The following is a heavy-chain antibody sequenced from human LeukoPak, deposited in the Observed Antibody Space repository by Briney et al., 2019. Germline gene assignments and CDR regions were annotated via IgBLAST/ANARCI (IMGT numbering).Heavy chain of an antibody. CDR1: GFTLSSYA. CDR3: ARDVLPGSSWYYFDY. D-gene: IGHD6-13*01. J-gene: IGHJ4*02. V-gene: IGHV3-23*01. CDR2: ISGSGAST. Sequence: PGGSLRLSCAASGFTLSSYAMNWVRQAPGKGLEWVSAISGSGASTYYADPVKGRFTISRDNSKNTLYLQMNSLRAEDTAVCYCARDVLPGSSWYYFDYWGQGTLVTVSS.